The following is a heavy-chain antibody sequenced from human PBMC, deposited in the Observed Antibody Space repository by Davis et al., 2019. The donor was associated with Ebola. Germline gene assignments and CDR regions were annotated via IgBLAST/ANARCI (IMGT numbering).Heavy chain of an antibody. J-gene: IGHJ4*02. V-gene: IGHV1-3*01. Sequence: ASVKVSCKASGGTFSSYAISWVRQAPGQRLEWMGWINAGNGNTKYSQKFQGRVTITRDTSASTAYMELSSLRSEDTAVYYCAREVGPIDYWGQGTLVTVSS. CDR3: AREVGPIDY. D-gene: IGHD1-26*01. CDR1: GGTFSSYA. CDR2: INAGNGNT.